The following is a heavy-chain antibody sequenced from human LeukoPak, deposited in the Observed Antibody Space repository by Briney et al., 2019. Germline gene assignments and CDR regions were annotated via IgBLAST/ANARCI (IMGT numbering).Heavy chain of an antibody. J-gene: IGHJ6*04. Sequence: GGTLRLSCAASGFTFSSYGMSWVRQAPGKGLEWVSYISSSGSTIYYADSVKGRFTISRDNAKNSLYLQMNSLRAEDTAVYYCAELGITMIGGVWGKGTTVTVSS. CDR1: GFTFSSYG. CDR3: AELGITMIGGV. V-gene: IGHV3-48*04. CDR2: ISSSGSTI. D-gene: IGHD3-10*02.